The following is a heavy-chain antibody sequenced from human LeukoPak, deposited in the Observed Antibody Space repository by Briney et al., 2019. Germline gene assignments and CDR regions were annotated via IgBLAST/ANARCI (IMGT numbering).Heavy chain of an antibody. V-gene: IGHV4-31*03. CDR3: PRAGSMVRGVFDY. J-gene: IGHJ4*02. CDR1: GGSISSGGYY. D-gene: IGHD3-10*01. Sequence: KTSETLSLTCTVSGGSISSGGYYWSGIRQHPGKGLEWIGYIYYSGSTYYNPSLKSRVTISVDTSKNQFSLKLSSVTAADTAVYYCPRAGSMVRGVFDYWGQGTLVTVSS. CDR2: IYYSGST.